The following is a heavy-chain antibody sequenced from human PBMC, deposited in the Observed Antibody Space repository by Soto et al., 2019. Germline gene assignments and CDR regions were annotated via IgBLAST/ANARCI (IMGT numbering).Heavy chain of an antibody. CDR3: ARSRNSAVADSFDF. V-gene: IGHV3-30*03. CDR2: ISRDGSNK. Sequence: GGSLRLSCAASGFTFSSYSMNWVRQAPGKGLEWVAVISRDGSNKYYVDSVKGRFTISRDNSKNTLYLQMNSLRDEDTAVYYCARSRNSAVADSFDFWGQGTLVTVSS. CDR1: GFTFSSYS. J-gene: IGHJ4*02. D-gene: IGHD3-10*01.